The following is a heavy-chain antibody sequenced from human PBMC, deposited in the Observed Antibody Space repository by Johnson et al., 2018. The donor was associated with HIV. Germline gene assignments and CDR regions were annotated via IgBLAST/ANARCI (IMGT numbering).Heavy chain of an antibody. CDR1: GFTFNTYA. J-gene: IGHJ3*02. D-gene: IGHD2-2*02. CDR2: IFSDGTT. CDR3: ARDRLSSSSYNDAFEI. Sequence: EKLVESGGGLVQPGGSLRLSCAASGFTFNTYAMSWVRQAPGKGLEWVSVIFSDGTTYYAGSVKGRFTISRDNSKNTLYLQMNSLRSEDTAVYYCARDRLSSSSYNDAFEIWGQGTMVTVSS. V-gene: IGHV3-66*02.